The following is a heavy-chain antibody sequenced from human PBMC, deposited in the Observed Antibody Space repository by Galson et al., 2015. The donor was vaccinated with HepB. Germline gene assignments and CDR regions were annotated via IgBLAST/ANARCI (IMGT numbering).Heavy chain of an antibody. CDR2: IKQDGSEK. Sequence: SLRLSCAASGFTFSSYWMSWVRQAPGKGLEWVANIKQDGSEKYYVDSVKGRFTISRDNAKNSLYLQMNSLRDDDTAVYYCARMRDEYCRGNGCHFFDYWGQGTLVTVSS. CDR1: GFTFSSYW. CDR3: ARMRDEYCRGNGCHFFDY. D-gene: IGHD2-21*01. J-gene: IGHJ4*02. V-gene: IGHV3-7*01.